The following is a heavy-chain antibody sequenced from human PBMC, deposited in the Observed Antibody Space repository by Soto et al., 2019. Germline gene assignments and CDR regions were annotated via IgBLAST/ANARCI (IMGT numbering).Heavy chain of an antibody. CDR1: GFTFSNNW. CDR2: IKEDGSDR. Sequence: HPGGSLRLSCAASGFTFSNNWMSWVRLPPGKGLEWVANIKEDGSDRYHVDSVKGRFTISRDNAKNSLYLQMNGLTAEDTAVYYCARDWDGSGWLFDYWGQGTLVTVSS. CDR3: ARDWDGSGWLFDY. V-gene: IGHV3-7*01. J-gene: IGHJ4*02. D-gene: IGHD6-19*01.